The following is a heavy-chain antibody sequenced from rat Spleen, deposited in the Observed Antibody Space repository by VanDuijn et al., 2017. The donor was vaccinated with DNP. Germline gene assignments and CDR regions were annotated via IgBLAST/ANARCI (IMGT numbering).Heavy chain of an antibody. CDR3: ARHAYSRFPDWFGY. CDR1: GFTFSDYA. D-gene: IGHD1-1*01. CDR2: IIYDGSST. Sequence: EVQLVESGGGLVQPGNSLKLSCTASGFTFSDYAMAWVRQSPKKGLEWVATIIYDGSSTYYRDSVKGRFTISRDNAKSTLYLQMDSLRSEDTATYYCARHAYSRFPDWFGYWGQGTLVTVSS. V-gene: IGHV5-17*01. J-gene: IGHJ3*01.